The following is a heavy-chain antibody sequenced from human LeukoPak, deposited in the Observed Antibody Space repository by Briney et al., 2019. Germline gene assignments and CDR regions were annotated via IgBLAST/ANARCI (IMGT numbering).Heavy chain of an antibody. CDR3: AKDGYDSSGYNWFDP. Sequence: GGSLRLSCAASGFTFDDYAMHWVRQAPGKGLEWVSGISWNSGSIGYADSVKGRFTISRDNAKNSLYLQMNSLRAEDTALYYCAKDGYDSSGYNWFDPWGQGTLVTVSS. D-gene: IGHD3-22*01. V-gene: IGHV3-9*01. CDR1: GFTFDDYA. J-gene: IGHJ5*02. CDR2: ISWNSGSI.